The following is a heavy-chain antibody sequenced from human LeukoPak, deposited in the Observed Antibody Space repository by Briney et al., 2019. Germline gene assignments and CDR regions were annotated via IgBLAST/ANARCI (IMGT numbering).Heavy chain of an antibody. D-gene: IGHD6-13*01. CDR2: ISSSSSYI. V-gene: IGHV3-21*01. J-gene: IGHJ4*02. Sequence: PGGSLRLPCAASGFTFSSYSMNWVRQAPGKGLEWVSSISSSSSYIYYADSVKGRFTISRDNAKNSLYLQMNSLRAEDTAVYYCARAEGIAAAAPDYWGQGTLVTVSS. CDR1: GFTFSSYS. CDR3: ARAEGIAAAAPDY.